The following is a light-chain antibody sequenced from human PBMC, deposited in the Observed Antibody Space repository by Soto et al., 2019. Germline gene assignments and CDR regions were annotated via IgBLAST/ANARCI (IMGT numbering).Light chain of an antibody. V-gene: IGKV3-20*01. CDR1: QSVISNY. CDR2: AAS. J-gene: IGKJ1*01. Sequence: EVVLTQSPGTVSSSPGERVTLSCRASQSVISNYLAWYQQRPGQAPRLLIDAASSRATGIPDRFSGSGSGTDFTLSISRLEPDDFAVYYCQQYGSSLTSTFGQGTKVE. CDR3: QQYGSSLTST.